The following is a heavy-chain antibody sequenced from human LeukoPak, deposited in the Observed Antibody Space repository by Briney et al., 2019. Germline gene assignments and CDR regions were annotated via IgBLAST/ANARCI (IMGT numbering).Heavy chain of an antibody. CDR1: GYTFTSYG. J-gene: IGHJ4*02. V-gene: IGHV1-18*01. Sequence: ASVKVSCKASGYTFTSYGISWVRQAPGQGLEWMGWISAYNGNTNYAQKLQGRVTMTIDTSTSTAYMELRSLRSDDTAVYYCARAGDYDYVWGSYRYRVFDYWGQGTLVTVSS. CDR3: ARAGDYDYVWGSYRYRVFDY. D-gene: IGHD3-16*02. CDR2: ISAYNGNT.